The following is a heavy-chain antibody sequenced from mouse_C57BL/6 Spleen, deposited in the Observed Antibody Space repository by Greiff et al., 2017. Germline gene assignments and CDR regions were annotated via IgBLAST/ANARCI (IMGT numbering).Heavy chain of an antibody. Sequence: DVMLVESGGGLVKPGGSLKLSCAASGFTFSSYAMSWVRQTPEKRLEWVATISDGGSYTSYPDNVKGRFTISRDNAKNNLYLQMSHLKSEDTAMYYCARGYYCSSYWYFDVWGTGTTVTVSS. CDR3: ARGYYCSSYWYFDV. D-gene: IGHD1-1*01. V-gene: IGHV5-4*03. CDR1: GFTFSSYA. J-gene: IGHJ1*03. CDR2: ISDGGSYT.